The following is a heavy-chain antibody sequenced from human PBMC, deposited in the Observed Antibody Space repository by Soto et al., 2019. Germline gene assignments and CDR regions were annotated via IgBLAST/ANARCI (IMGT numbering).Heavy chain of an antibody. D-gene: IGHD6-13*01. CDR3: ARGRTVSTYSRYWDSGWYFDL. CDR2: INDSGST. Sequence: QAQLQQWGAGLLKPSETLSLTCAVYGGSFSGYYWSWIRQPPGKGLEWIGEINDSGSTNYNPSLKSRVTISLYTSKNQFSLKLSSVNAADMAVYYCARGRTVSTYSRYWDSGWYFDLWGRGTLVTVS. CDR1: GGSFSGYY. J-gene: IGHJ2*01. V-gene: IGHV4-34*01.